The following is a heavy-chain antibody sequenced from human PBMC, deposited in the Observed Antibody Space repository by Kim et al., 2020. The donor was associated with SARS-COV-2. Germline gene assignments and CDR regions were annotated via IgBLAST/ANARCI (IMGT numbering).Heavy chain of an antibody. V-gene: IGHV3-23*01. D-gene: IGHD3-10*01. CDR3: AKGGASTMVRGSLDY. J-gene: IGHJ4*02. Sequence: DSVKGRFTIDRDNSKNAVYLQMNSLRAEDTAVYYGAKGGASTMVRGSLDYWGQGTLVTVSS.